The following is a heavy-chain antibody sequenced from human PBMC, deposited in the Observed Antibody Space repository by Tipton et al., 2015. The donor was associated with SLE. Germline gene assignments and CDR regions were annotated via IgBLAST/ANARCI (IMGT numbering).Heavy chain of an antibody. J-gene: IGHJ6*02. CDR3: AKAGPQDYYGMDV. CDR1: GFTFSSYC. Sequence: SLRLSCAASGFTFSSYCMHWVRQAPGKGLEWVAFIRYNGSNKYYADSEKGRFTIYSDNSKNTLYLQMNSLRAEDTAVYYCAKAGPQDYYGMDVWGQGTTVTVSS. D-gene: IGHD3-10*01. V-gene: IGHV3-30*02. CDR2: IRYNGSNK.